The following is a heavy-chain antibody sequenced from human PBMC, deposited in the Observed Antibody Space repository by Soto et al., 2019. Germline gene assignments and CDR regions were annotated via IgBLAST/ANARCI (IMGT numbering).Heavy chain of an antibody. CDR2: ISGNGGST. J-gene: IGHJ4*02. Sequence: EVQLLESGGTLVQPGGSLRLSCAASGFTFHDYAMTWVRQRPGKGMEWISGISGNGGSTYYADSMKGRFTISRDNSKDPLYPQMGGLRADDTGVYYCTEEEGWTIFVGGPEVWGQGTLVTVSP. CDR1: GFTFHDYA. D-gene: IGHD3-3*01. V-gene: IGHV3-23*01. CDR3: TEEEGWTIFVGGPEV.